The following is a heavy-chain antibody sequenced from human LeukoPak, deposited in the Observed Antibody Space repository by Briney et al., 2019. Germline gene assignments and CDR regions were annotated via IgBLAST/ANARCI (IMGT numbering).Heavy chain of an antibody. CDR3: ARTGGYYDFWSGYSMYYYYYGMDV. CDR2: INHSGST. CDR1: GVSVSSGSYY. V-gene: IGHV4-61*01. D-gene: IGHD3-3*01. Sequence: PSETLSLTCTVSGVSVSSGSYYWSWIRQPPGKGLEWIGEINHSGSTNYNPSLKSRVTISVDTSKNQFSLKLSSVTAADTAVYYCARTGGYYDFWSGYSMYYYYYGMDVWGQGTTVTVSS. J-gene: IGHJ6*02.